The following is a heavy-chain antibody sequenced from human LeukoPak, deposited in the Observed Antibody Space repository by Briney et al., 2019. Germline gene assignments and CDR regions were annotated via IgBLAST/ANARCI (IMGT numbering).Heavy chain of an antibody. V-gene: IGHV3-20*04. CDR3: GRGGKVEQLVLAR. D-gene: IGHD6-13*01. J-gene: IGHJ4*02. CDR1: GFIFDDYG. Sequence: GGSLRLSCAASGFIFDDYGMSWVRHVPGKGLEWVSGIYWNGGSTRYADSVKGRFTISRDNAKNTVYLQMNSLRAEDTAVYYCGRGGKVEQLVLARWGQGSLVTVSS. CDR2: IYWNGGST.